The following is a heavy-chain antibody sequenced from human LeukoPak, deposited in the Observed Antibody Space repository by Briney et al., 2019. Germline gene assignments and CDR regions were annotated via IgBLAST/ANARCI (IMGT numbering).Heavy chain of an antibody. D-gene: IGHD6-6*01. CDR3: ARVKGYSSSPTFDY. Sequence: PGGSLRLSCAASGFTFSDYYTSWIRQAPGKGLEWVSYISSSGSTIYYADSVKGRFTISRDNAKNSLYLQMNSLRAEDTAVYYCARVKGYSSSPTFDYWGQGTLVTVSS. J-gene: IGHJ4*02. V-gene: IGHV3-11*01. CDR2: ISSSGSTI. CDR1: GFTFSDYY.